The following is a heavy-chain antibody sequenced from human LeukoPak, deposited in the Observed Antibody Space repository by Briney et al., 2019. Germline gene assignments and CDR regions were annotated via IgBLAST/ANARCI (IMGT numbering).Heavy chain of an antibody. D-gene: IGHD2-21*01. J-gene: IGHJ4*02. V-gene: IGHV3-23*01. CDR2: ISGSGGST. CDR1: GFTFSSYA. Sequence: GGSLRLSCAASGFTFSSYAMSWVRQAPGKGLEWVSAISGSGGSTYYADSVKGRFTISRDNSKNTLYLQMNSLRAEDTALYYCVKDRAYLRRGFDDWGQGTLVTVSS. CDR3: VKDRAYLRRGFDD.